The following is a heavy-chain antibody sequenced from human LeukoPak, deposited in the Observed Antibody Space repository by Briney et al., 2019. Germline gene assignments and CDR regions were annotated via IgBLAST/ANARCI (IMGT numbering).Heavy chain of an antibody. CDR2: ISYDGSNK. V-gene: IGHV3-30-3*01. Sequence: PGGSLRLSCAASGLTFSSDSMNWVRQAPGKGLEWVAVISYDGSNKYYADSVKGRFTISRDNSKNTLYLQMNSLRAEDTAVYYCARGLPYSSSSAGGDRFDYWGQGTLVTVSS. CDR1: GLTFSSDS. D-gene: IGHD6-6*01. CDR3: ARGLPYSSSSAGGDRFDY. J-gene: IGHJ4*02.